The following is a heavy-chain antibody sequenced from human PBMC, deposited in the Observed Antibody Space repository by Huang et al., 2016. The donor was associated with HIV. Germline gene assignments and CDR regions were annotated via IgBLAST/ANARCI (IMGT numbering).Heavy chain of an antibody. Sequence: QVQLVQSGAEVKNPGASVRVSCKASGYTFTDSNIHWVRQAPGQGLAWMEGIKPKGGGTSYAQRFKGRITMTRDTTISTVHMDLRRIQSDDTAVYFCARDWSFGSSTSPADWGQGTLVTVSS. CDR1: GYTFTDSN. CDR3: ARDWSFGSSTSPAD. CDR2: IKPKGGGT. D-gene: IGHD6-6*01. V-gene: IGHV1-2*02. J-gene: IGHJ4*02.